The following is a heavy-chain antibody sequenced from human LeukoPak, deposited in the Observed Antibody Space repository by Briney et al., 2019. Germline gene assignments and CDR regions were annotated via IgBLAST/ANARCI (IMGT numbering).Heavy chain of an antibody. D-gene: IGHD2-8*01. V-gene: IGHV7-4-1*02. Sequence: ASVKVSCTASGYIFTNYAMNWVRQAPGQGLQWMGWINTNTGNPTYGQGFTGRFVFSLDTSVSPAYLQISSLEAEDTAVYYCTRHDNGVSLDCWGQGTLVTVSS. CDR2: INTNTGNP. CDR1: GYIFTNYA. J-gene: IGHJ4*02. CDR3: TRHDNGVSLDC.